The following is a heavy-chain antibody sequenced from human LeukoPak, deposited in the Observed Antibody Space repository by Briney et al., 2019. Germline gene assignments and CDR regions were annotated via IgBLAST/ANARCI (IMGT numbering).Heavy chain of an antibody. V-gene: IGHV4-39*07. J-gene: IGHJ5*01. CDR2: INYGGIT. CDR3: ARDPTTGYRSEAWFDS. CDR1: GGSVSSTTYY. D-gene: IGHD6-25*01. Sequence: SETLSLTCTVSGGSVSSTTYYWGWIRQPPGKGLEWIGSINYGGITYYNSSLKSRVTISLDTSKNQFSLKLSSVTAADTAVYYCARDPTTGYRSEAWFDSWGQGTLVTVSS.